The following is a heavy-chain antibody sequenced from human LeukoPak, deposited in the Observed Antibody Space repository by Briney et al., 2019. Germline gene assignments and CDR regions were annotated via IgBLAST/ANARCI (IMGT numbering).Heavy chain of an antibody. CDR1: GGSISSSIHY. V-gene: IGHV4-39*07. J-gene: IGHJ1*01. CDR2: IYYSGST. CDR3: ARLKYYYDSSGSRAEYFQH. D-gene: IGHD3-22*01. Sequence: PSETLSLTCTVSGGSISSSIHYWGWIRQPPGKGLEWIGSIYYSGSTNYNPSLKSRVTISVDTSKNQFSLKLSSVTAADTAVYYCARLKYYYDSSGSRAEYFQHWGQGTLVTASS.